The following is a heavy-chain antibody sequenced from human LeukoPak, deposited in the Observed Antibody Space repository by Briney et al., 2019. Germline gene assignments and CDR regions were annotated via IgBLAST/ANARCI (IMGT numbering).Heavy chain of an antibody. D-gene: IGHD3-22*01. CDR1: GYTFTSYG. Sequence: ASVKVSCKASGYTFTSYGISWVRQAPGQGLEWMGWISAYNGNTNYAQKLQGRVTMTTDTSTSTAYMELRSLRSDDTAVYYCARSYYYDSSGYFDYWGQGTLVTVSS. CDR3: ARSYYYDSSGYFDY. V-gene: IGHV1-18*01. CDR2: ISAYNGNT. J-gene: IGHJ4*02.